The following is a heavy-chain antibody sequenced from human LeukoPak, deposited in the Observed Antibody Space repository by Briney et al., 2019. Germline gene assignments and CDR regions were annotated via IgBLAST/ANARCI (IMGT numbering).Heavy chain of an antibody. CDR1: GGSISSYY. CDR3: ARGLTYDYVWGSYRSHFDY. D-gene: IGHD3-16*02. V-gene: IGHV4-59*01. CDR2: IYYSGST. J-gene: IGHJ4*02. Sequence: SETLSLTCTVSGGSISSYYWSWIRQPPGKGLEWIGYIYYSGSTNYNPSLKSRVTISVDTSKNQFSLKLSSVTAADTAVYYCARGLTYDYVWGSYRSHFDYWGQGTLVTVSS.